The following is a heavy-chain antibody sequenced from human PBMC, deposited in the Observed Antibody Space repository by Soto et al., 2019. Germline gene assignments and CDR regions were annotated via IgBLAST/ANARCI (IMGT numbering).Heavy chain of an antibody. J-gene: IGHJ6*02. CDR3: AGISKGEGGMDV. CDR1: GGTFSSYA. Sequence: GASVKVSCKASGGTFSSYAISWVRQAPGQGLEWMGGIIPIFGTANYAQKFQGRVTITADESTSTAYMELSSLRSEDTAVYYCAGISKGEGGMDVWGQGTTVTVSS. V-gene: IGHV1-69*13. CDR2: IIPIFGTA. D-gene: IGHD3-3*02.